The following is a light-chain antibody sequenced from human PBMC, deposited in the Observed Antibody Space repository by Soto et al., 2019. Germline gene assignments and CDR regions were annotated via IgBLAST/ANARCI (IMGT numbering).Light chain of an antibody. CDR2: NDN. Sequence: QSVLTQPPSASGTPGQGVAISCSGSSSNMGSNTVNWYQQLPGTAPKLLIYNDNQRPSWVPDRFFGSKSGTSASLAITGLQYDDEADYYCAAWDGSLNHILFGGGTKLTVL. CDR1: SSNMGSNT. CDR3: AAWDGSLNHIL. J-gene: IGLJ2*01. V-gene: IGLV1-44*01.